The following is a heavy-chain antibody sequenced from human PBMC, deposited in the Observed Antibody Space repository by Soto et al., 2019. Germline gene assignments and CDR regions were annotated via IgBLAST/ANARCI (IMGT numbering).Heavy chain of an antibody. CDR2: IRSKANSYAT. CDR1: GFTFSGSA. Sequence: EVQLVESGGGLVQPGGSLKLSCAASGFTFSGSAMHWVRQASGKGLEWVGRIRSKANSYATAYVASVKGRFTISRDDSKNTAYLQMNSLKTEDTAVYYCTRFREQQLVYYYYYGMDVWGQGTTVTVSS. V-gene: IGHV3-73*02. D-gene: IGHD6-13*01. CDR3: TRFREQQLVYYYYYGMDV. J-gene: IGHJ6*02.